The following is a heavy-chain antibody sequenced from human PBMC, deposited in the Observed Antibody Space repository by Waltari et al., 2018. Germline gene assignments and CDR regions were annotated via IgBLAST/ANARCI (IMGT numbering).Heavy chain of an antibody. V-gene: IGHV1-8*01. CDR1: GYTFTSYD. CDR3: ARDLDEYYLDY. CDR2: VNPYSGNT. J-gene: IGHJ4*02. Sequence: QVQLVQSGAEVKKPGAAVKVSCKAPGYTFTSYDINWGRQATGQGLEWMGWVNPYSGNTGYAQKFQRRVTMTRNTSISTAYMELSSLRSEDTAVYYCARDLDEYYLDYWGQGTLVTVSS.